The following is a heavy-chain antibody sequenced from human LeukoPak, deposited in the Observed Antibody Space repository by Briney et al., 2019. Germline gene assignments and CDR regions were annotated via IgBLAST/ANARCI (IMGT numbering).Heavy chain of an antibody. CDR2: IRSQTAGGAT. Sequence: GGSLRLSCADSGFTFSNARMSWVRQAPGKGLEWVGRIRSQTAGGATDYAAPVKGRFTISRDDSTNTLYLQMNSLKIEDTAVYYCATPNYGDNPTWGQGTLVTVSS. CDR1: GFTFSNAR. CDR3: ATPNYGDNPT. D-gene: IGHD4-23*01. V-gene: IGHV3-15*01. J-gene: IGHJ4*02.